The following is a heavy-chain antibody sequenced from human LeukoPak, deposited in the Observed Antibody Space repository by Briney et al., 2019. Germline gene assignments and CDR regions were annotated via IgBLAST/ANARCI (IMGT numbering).Heavy chain of an antibody. D-gene: IGHD2-15*01. CDR3: ARVVVVVRGWFDP. CDR1: GGSISSSNW. J-gene: IGHJ5*02. Sequence: RPSETLSLTCAVSGGSISSSNWWSWVRQPPGKGLEWIGEIYHSGSTNYNPSLKSRVTISVDKSKNQFSLKLSSVTAADTAVYYCARVVVVVRGWFDPWGQGTLVTVSS. CDR2: IYHSGST. V-gene: IGHV4-4*02.